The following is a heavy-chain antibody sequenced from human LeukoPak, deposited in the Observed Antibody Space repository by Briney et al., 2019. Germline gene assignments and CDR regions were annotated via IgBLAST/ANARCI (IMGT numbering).Heavy chain of an antibody. J-gene: IGHJ4*02. D-gene: IGHD2-2*01. Sequence: PSETLSLTCAVSGYSISSGYYWGWIRQPPGKGLEWIGSIYHSGSTYYNPSLKSRVTISVDTSKNQFSLKLSSVTAADTAVYYCASLRLPAAKRLRFDYWGQGTLVTVSS. CDR1: GYSISSGYY. CDR2: IYHSGST. V-gene: IGHV4-38-2*01. CDR3: ASLRLPAAKRLRFDY.